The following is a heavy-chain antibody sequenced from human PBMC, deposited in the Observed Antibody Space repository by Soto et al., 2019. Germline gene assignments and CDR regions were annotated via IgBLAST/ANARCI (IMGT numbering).Heavy chain of an antibody. CDR2: IHYSGGP. CDR1: GGSITNNYY. Sequence: SETLSLTCTLSGGSITNNYYWGWIRQPPGKGLEWIGSIHYSGGPYYNPSLKSRVTISVDTSKNQFSLKLTSVTAADTAVSYCARAHYGYYLNWFDPWGQGTLVTVSS. J-gene: IGHJ5*02. D-gene: IGHD4-17*01. V-gene: IGHV4-39*01. CDR3: ARAHYGYYLNWFDP.